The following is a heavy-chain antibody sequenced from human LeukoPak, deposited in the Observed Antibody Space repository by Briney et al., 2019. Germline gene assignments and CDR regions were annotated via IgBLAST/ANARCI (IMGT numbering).Heavy chain of an antibody. D-gene: IGHD3-22*01. CDR3: ATYDSKGDDAFDI. J-gene: IGHJ3*02. Sequence: GGSLRLSCAASGFTVSSNYMSWVRQAPGKGLEWVSVIYSGGSTYYADSVKGRFTISRDNSKNTLYLQMNSLRAEDTAVYYCATYDSKGDDAFDIWGQGTMVTVSS. CDR2: IYSGGST. V-gene: IGHV3-53*01. CDR1: GFTVSSNY.